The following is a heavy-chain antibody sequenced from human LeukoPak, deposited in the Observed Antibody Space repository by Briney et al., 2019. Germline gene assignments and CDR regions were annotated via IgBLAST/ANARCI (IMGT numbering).Heavy chain of an antibody. D-gene: IGHD1-26*01. Sequence: GGSLRVSCAASGFTFNSYSMYWVRQAPGKGLEWVSSISSSSSRMFYADSVKGRFSISRDNANNSLYLQMNSLRAEDTAVYYCVRDSGSSYGYYFLHWGQGTLVTVSS. J-gene: IGHJ1*01. CDR2: ISSSSSRM. V-gene: IGHV3-21*01. CDR1: GFTFNSYS. CDR3: VRDSGSSYGYYFLH.